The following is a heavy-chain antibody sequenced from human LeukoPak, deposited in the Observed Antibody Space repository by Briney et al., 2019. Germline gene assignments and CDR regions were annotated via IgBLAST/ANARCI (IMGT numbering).Heavy chain of an antibody. V-gene: IGHV3-30-3*01. D-gene: IGHD1-14*01. CDR3: ARVHNTGMDV. CDR1: GFTFSSYA. J-gene: IGHJ6*02. CDR2: ISYDGSNK. Sequence: GGSLRLSCAASGFTFSSYAMHWVRQAPGKGLEWVAVISYDGSNKYYADSVKGRFTISRDNSKNTLYLRMNSLRAEDTAVYYCARVHNTGMDVWGQGTTVTVSS.